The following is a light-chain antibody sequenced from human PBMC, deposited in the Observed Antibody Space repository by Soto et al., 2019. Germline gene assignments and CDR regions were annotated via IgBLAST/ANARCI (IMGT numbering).Light chain of an antibody. CDR2: GAS. J-gene: IGKJ1*01. CDR1: QSVGSS. CDR3: QQYGDSPQT. Sequence: ETVLTQSPGTLSLAPGERATLSCRASQSVGSSLSWYQQKPGQAPRLLFYGASNRATAIPDRFSGSGFGTDFTLTITRLEPEDFAVYYCQQYGDSPQTFGPGTKVDIK. V-gene: IGKV3-20*01.